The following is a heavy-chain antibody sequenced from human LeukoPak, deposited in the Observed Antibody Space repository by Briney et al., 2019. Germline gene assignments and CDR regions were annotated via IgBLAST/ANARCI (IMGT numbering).Heavy chain of an antibody. V-gene: IGHV4-59*01. CDR3: AREYQQLVLGGGNWCDP. J-gene: IGHJ5*02. Sequence: PSETLSLTCTVSGGSISSYYWSRIRQPPGKGLEWIGYIYYSGSTNYNPSLKSRVTISVETSKTQFALELSSGTAADTAVYCCAREYQQLVLGGGNWCDPWGQRTRVTVSS. CDR1: GGSISSYY. D-gene: IGHD6-13*01. CDR2: IYYSGST.